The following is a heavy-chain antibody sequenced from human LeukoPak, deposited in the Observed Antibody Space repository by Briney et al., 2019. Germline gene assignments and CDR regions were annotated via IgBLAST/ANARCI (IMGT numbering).Heavy chain of an antibody. Sequence: PSETLSLTCAVYGGSFSGYSWSWIRQPPGKGLEWIGYIYHSGSTYYNPSLKSRVTISVDRSKNQFSLKLSSVTAADTAVYYCARGHPRYFDYWGQGTLVTVSS. V-gene: IGHV4-30-2*01. CDR2: IYHSGST. CDR3: ARGHPRYFDY. CDR1: GGSFSGYS. J-gene: IGHJ4*02.